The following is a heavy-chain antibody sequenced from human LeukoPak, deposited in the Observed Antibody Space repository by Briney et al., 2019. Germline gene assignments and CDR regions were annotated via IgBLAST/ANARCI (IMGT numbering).Heavy chain of an antibody. CDR1: GFTFSSYA. D-gene: IGHD6-13*01. V-gene: IGHV3-23*01. CDR3: ARGRIAAALKGYYYFDY. J-gene: IGHJ4*02. CDR2: INGSGGST. Sequence: PGGSLRLSCAASGFTFSSYAMSWVRQAPGKGLEWVSAINGSGGSTYYADSVKGRFTISRDNAKNSLYLQMNSLRAEDTAVYYCARGRIAAALKGYYYFDYWGQGTLVTVSS.